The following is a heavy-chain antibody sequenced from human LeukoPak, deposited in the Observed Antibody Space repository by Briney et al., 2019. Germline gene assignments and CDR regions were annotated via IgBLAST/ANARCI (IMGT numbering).Heavy chain of an antibody. CDR2: IIPIFGTA. CDR3: ARDRTAYDYIWGSYRHFDY. Sequence: ASVKVSCKASGGTFSSYAISWVRQAPGQGLEWMGGIIPIFGTANYAQKFQGRVTITADESTSTAYMELSSLRSEDTAVYYCARDRTAYDYIWGSYRHFDYWGQGTLVTVPS. CDR1: GGTFSSYA. V-gene: IGHV1-69*13. J-gene: IGHJ4*02. D-gene: IGHD3-16*02.